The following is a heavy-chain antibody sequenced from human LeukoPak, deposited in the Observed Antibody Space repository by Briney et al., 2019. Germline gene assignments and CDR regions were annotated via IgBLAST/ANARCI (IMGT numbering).Heavy chain of an antibody. CDR2: IAPSDSYT. V-gene: IGHV5-10-1*01. CDR3: ARHLRAYSSSWYFDY. D-gene: IGHD6-13*01. CDR1: GYSFTSHW. J-gene: IGHJ4*02. Sequence: GESLRISCKGSGYSFTSHWISWVRQMSGKGLEWVGRIAPSDSYTNYSPSFQGHVTISADKSINTAYLQWSSLKASDTAMYYCARHLRAYSSSWYFDYWGQGTLVTVSS.